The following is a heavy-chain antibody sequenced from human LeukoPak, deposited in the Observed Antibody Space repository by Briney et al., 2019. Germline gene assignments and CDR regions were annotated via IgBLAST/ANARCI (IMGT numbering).Heavy chain of an antibody. J-gene: IGHJ6*03. Sequence: ASVKVSCKASGYSFTSYYMHWVRQVPGQGLEWMGIINPSGGSTSYAQKFQGRVTITADKSTSTAYMELSSLRSEDTAVYYCAKDGAQFYYGSQRAHPRSPYYYMDVWGKGTTVTVSS. CDR2: INPSGGST. V-gene: IGHV1-46*01. CDR1: GYSFTSYY. CDR3: AKDGAQFYYGSQRAHPRSPYYYMDV. D-gene: IGHD3-10*01.